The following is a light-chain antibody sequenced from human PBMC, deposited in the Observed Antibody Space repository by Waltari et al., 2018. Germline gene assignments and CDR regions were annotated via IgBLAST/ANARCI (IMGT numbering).Light chain of an antibody. J-gene: IGLJ2*01. CDR2: YDS. V-gene: IGLV3-21*04. Sequence: SYVVTQSPSVSVAPGETARIPCGGDNIGRKSVHWYQQRPGQAPVLVISYDSDRPSWIPERFSGSNSGNTATLTISWVEAEDEADYYCLVWHSTIDHQGVFGGGTKLTVL. CDR1: NIGRKS. CDR3: LVWHSTIDHQGV.